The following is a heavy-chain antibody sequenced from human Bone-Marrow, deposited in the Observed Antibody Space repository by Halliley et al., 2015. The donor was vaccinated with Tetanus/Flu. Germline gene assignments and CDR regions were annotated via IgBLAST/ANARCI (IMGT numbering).Heavy chain of an antibody. V-gene: IGHV4-59*08. J-gene: IGHJ4*02. Sequence: LRLSCSVSGGSISPYYWSWIRQPPGKGLEWIGYIHYNGDTNYSPSLKRRVTMSVDTSMNQFSLRLTSLTAADTAVYFCARLSLSPDFYFDSSASNFDYWGRGTLVTVSS. CDR2: IHYNGDT. D-gene: IGHD3-22*01. CDR1: GGSISPYY. CDR3: ARLSLSPDFYFDSSASNFDY.